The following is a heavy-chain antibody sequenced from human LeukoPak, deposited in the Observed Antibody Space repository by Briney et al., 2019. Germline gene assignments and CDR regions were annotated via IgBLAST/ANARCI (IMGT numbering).Heavy chain of an antibody. CDR2: ISSSGSTT. CDR1: GFTFSSFD. D-gene: IGHD4/OR15-4a*01. Sequence: GGSLRLSCAASGFTFSSFDMNWVRQAPGKGLEWVSYISSSGSTTYSADSVKGRFIISRGNAKNSLYLQMNSLRAEDTAVYYCARETNLVYGGDYWGQGTLVTVSS. CDR3: ARETNLVYGGDY. J-gene: IGHJ4*02. V-gene: IGHV3-48*03.